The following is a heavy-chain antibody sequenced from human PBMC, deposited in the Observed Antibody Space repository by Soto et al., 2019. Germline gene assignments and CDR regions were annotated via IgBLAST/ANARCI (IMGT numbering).Heavy chain of an antibody. Sequence: EVQLLESGGGLVQPGGSLRLSCAASGFTFSSYAMSWVRQAPGKGLEWVSAISGSGGSTYYADSVKGRCTISRDNTKNPLSLQMNSLRAEDTEVYYCAKPPSSWTRFDYWGQGTLVTVSS. CDR1: GFTFSSYA. V-gene: IGHV3-23*01. CDR3: AKPPSSWTRFDY. J-gene: IGHJ4*02. D-gene: IGHD6-13*01. CDR2: ISGSGGST.